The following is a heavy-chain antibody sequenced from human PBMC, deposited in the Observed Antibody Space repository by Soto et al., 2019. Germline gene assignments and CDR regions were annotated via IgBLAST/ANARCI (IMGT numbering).Heavy chain of an antibody. D-gene: IGHD3-10*01. V-gene: IGHV3-66*01. CDR3: AREYYGSGSYEPGKAYYYYYYMDV. Sequence: GGSLRLSCAASGFTVSSNYMSWVRQAPGKGLEWVSVIYSGGSTYYADSVKGRFTISRDNSKNTLYLQMNSLRAEDTAVYYCAREYYGSGSYEPGKAYYYYYYMDVWGKGTTVTVSS. CDR1: GFTVSSNY. J-gene: IGHJ6*03. CDR2: IYSGGST.